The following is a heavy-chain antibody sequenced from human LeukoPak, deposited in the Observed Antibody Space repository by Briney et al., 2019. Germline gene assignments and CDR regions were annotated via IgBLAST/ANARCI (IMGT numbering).Heavy chain of an antibody. J-gene: IGHJ4*02. Sequence: EASVKVSCKASGYTFTSYGISWVRQAPGQGLEWMGWISAYNGNTNCAQKLQGRVTMTTDTSTSTAYMELRSLRSDDTAVYYCARDQDYYDSSGYLNPDYWGQGTLVTVSS. D-gene: IGHD3-22*01. CDR1: GYTFTSYG. CDR2: ISAYNGNT. CDR3: ARDQDYYDSSGYLNPDY. V-gene: IGHV1-18*01.